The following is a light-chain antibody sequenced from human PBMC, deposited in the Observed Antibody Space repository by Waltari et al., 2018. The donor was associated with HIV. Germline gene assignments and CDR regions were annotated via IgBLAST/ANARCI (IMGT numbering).Light chain of an antibody. Sequence: QSALTQPPSTSGTPGQTVTIPCSGSSSNIGDNYVSWYHQLPGTAPKLRIYRNSQRPSGVRDRFSGSKSGTSASLAINDLRSEDEAEYHCAAWDDSLSGWVFGGGTNLTVL. CDR3: AAWDDSLSGWV. CDR1: SSNIGDNY. J-gene: IGLJ3*02. V-gene: IGLV1-47*01. CDR2: RNS.